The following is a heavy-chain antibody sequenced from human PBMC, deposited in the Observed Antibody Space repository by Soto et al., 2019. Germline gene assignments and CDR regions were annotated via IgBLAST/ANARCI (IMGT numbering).Heavy chain of an antibody. D-gene: IGHD6-13*01. J-gene: IGHJ4*02. V-gene: IGHV1-69*04. CDR2: IIPILGIA. CDR1: GYTFTGYF. CDR3: ARVLGSSWFGNYFDY. Sequence: ASVKVSCKASGYTFTGYFMHWVRQAPGQGLEWMGRIIPILGIANYAQKFQGRVTITADKSTSTAYMELSSLRSEDTAVYYCARVLGSSWFGNYFDYWGQGTLVTVSS.